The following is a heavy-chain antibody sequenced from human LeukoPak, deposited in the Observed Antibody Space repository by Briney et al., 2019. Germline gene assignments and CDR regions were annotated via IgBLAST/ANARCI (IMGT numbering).Heavy chain of an antibody. D-gene: IGHD1-14*01. CDR3: ATETNGRHYDY. J-gene: IGHJ4*02. V-gene: IGHV3-21*06. Sequence: GGALRLSCTASGLTFSTSGFNWVRQAPGKGLDWVASIGPTGSDRYHADSIKGRFTISRDNANNFLYLQMNSLRAEDTAVYYCATETNGRHYDYWGQGTLLTVSS. CDR2: IGPTGSDR. CDR1: GLTFSTSG.